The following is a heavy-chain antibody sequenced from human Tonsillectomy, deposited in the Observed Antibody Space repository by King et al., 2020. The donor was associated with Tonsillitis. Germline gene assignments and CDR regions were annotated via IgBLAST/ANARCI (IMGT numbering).Heavy chain of an antibody. J-gene: IGHJ6*03. CDR2: IYYTGST. CDR3: ARGYGDLYYYYYYIDV. V-gene: IGHV4-59*01. Sequence: QLQESGPGLVKPSETLSLTCTVSGFSISSYYWSWIRQPPGKGLEWIGYIYYTGSTNYNPSLKSRVTISVDTSKNQFSLKLSSVTAADTAVYYCARGYGDLYYYYYYIDVWGKGTTVTVSS. CDR1: GFSISSYY. D-gene: IGHD4-17*01.